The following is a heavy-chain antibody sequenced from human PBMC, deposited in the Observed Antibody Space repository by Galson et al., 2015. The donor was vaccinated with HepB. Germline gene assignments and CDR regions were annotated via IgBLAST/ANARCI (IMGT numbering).Heavy chain of an antibody. D-gene: IGHD6-13*01. Sequence: SVKVSCKVSGYTLTELSMHWVRQAPGKGLEWMGGFDPEDGETIYAQKFQGRVTMTEDTSTDTAYMELSSLRSEDTAVYYCATDLAAAAYYFDYWGQGTLVTVSS. J-gene: IGHJ4*02. CDR2: FDPEDGET. CDR1: GYTLTELS. V-gene: IGHV1-24*01. CDR3: ATDLAAAAYYFDY.